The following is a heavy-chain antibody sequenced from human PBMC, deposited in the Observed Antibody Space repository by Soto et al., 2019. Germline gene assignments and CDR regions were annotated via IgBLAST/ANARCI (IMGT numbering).Heavy chain of an antibody. J-gene: IGHJ4*02. CDR3: ARQKLGQGMGGGTRGNY. D-gene: IGHD7-27*01. CDR2: IIPIFGTA. Sequence: QVQLVQSGAEVKKPGSSVKVSCKASGGTFSSYAISWVRQAPGQGLEWMGGIIPIFGTANYAQKFQGRVTMTTDTSTSTAYMELRSLRSDDTAVYYCARQKLGQGMGGGTRGNYWGQGTLVTVSS. V-gene: IGHV1-69*06. CDR1: GGTFSSYA.